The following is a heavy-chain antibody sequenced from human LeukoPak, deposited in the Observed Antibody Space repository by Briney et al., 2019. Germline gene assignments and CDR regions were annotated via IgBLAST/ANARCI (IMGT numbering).Heavy chain of an antibody. CDR3: ARRYYDILTPDYYHMDV. D-gene: IGHD3-9*01. CDR2: IDPSDSYI. J-gene: IGHJ6*02. Sequence: GESLQISCKASGYSFASYWITWVRQLPGKGLEWMGRIDPSDSYIKYSPSFQGHVTISADKSISTAYLQWSSLKASDTAMYYCARRYYDILTPDYYHMDVWGQGTTVTVSS. CDR1: GYSFASYW. V-gene: IGHV5-10-1*01.